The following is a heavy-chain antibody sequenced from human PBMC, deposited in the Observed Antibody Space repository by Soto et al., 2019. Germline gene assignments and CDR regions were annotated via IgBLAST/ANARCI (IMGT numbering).Heavy chain of an antibody. D-gene: IGHD5-12*01. Sequence: QVQLVESGGGVVQPGRSLRLSCAASGFTFSSYGMHWVRQAPGKGLEWVAVISYDGSNKYYADSVKGRFTISRDNSKNTVYLQMNSLRAEDTAVYYCGKDWSATIGGGRWGKGPLVTVSS. V-gene: IGHV3-30*18. CDR1: GFTFSSYG. CDR2: ISYDGSNK. CDR3: GKDWSATIGGGR. J-gene: IGHJ4*02.